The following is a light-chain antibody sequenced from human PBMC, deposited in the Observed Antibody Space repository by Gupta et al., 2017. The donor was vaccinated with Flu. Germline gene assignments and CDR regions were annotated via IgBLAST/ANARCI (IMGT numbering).Light chain of an antibody. CDR1: QSIGEW. CDR2: RAY. Sequence: GERVTITCRASQSIGEWLAWYQQKPGEAPRLLIYRAYTRENGVPSRFSGSGSGTEFTLTISGLQTDDFATYFCQQNQRKFGQGTKVEIK. CDR3: QQNQRK. V-gene: IGKV1-5*03. J-gene: IGKJ1*01.